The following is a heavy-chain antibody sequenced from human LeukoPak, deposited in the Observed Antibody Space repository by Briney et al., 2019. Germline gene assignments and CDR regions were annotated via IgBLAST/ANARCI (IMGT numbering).Heavy chain of an antibody. V-gene: IGHV4-30-4*01. D-gene: IGHD3-22*01. J-gene: IGHJ4*02. CDR2: IYYSGSI. CDR3: AREVRVDYYDSSGYYLVLSYFDY. CDR1: GGSISSGDYY. Sequence: SQTLSLTCTVSGGSISSGDYYWSWIRQPPGKGLEWIGYIYYSGSIYYNPSLKSRVTISVDTSKNQFSLKLSSVTAADTAVYYCAREVRVDYYDSSGYYLVLSYFDYWGQGTLVTVSS.